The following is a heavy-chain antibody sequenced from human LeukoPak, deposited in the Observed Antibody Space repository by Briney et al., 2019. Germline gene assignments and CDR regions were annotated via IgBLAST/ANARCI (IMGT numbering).Heavy chain of an antibody. CDR2: IYTSGIT. D-gene: IGHD4-17*01. Sequence: SETLSLTCTVSGDSISGYYWSWIRQPAGKGLEWIGRIYTSGITNYNPSPKSRVTMSVDTSKNQFSLKLSSVTAADTAIYYCARQDRTTVTTFDYWGQGTLVTVSS. CDR3: ARQDRTTVTTFDY. J-gene: IGHJ4*02. CDR1: GDSISGYY. V-gene: IGHV4-4*07.